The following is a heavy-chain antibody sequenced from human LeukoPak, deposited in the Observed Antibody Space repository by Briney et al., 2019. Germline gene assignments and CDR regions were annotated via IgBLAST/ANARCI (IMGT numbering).Heavy chain of an antibody. CDR3: ARLGSSSWFDY. CDR2: IIPIFGTA. V-gene: IGHV1-69*05. J-gene: IGHJ4*02. Sequence: GASVKVSCXASGGTFSSYAINWVRQAPGQGLEWMGRIIPIFGTANYAQKFQGRVTITTDESTSTAYMELSSLRSEDTAVYYCARLGSSSWFDYWGRGTLVTVSS. CDR1: GGTFSSYA. D-gene: IGHD6-13*01.